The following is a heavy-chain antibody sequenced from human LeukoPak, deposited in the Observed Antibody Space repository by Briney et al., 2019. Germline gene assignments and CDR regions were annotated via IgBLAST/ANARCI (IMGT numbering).Heavy chain of an antibody. Sequence: ASVKVSCKASGYTFTSYGISWVRQAPGQGLEWMGWISAYNGNTNCAQKLQGRVTMTTDTSTSTAYMELRSLRSDDTAVYYCARGYDYVWGSYRDDYWGQGTLVTVSS. CDR3: ARGYDYVWGSYRDDY. CDR1: GYTFTSYG. J-gene: IGHJ4*02. D-gene: IGHD3-16*02. V-gene: IGHV1-18*01. CDR2: ISAYNGNT.